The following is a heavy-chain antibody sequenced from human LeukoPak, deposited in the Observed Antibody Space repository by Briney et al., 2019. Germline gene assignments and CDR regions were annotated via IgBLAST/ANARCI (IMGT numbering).Heavy chain of an antibody. CDR3: ARGRDGYNYYYYYMDV. CDR1: GGTFSSYA. CDR2: IILIFGTA. V-gene: IGHV1-69*05. J-gene: IGHJ6*03. D-gene: IGHD5-24*01. Sequence: SVKVSCKASGGTFSSYAISWVRQAPGQGLEWMGRIILIFGTANYAQKFQGRVTITTDESTSTAYTELSSLRSEDTAVYYCARGRDGYNYYYYYMDVWGKGTTVTVSS.